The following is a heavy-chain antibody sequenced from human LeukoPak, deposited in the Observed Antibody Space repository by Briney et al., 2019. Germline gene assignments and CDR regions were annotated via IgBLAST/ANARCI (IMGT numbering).Heavy chain of an antibody. CDR1: GFTVSNHY. V-gene: IGHV3-66*01. Sequence: PGGSLRLSCSASGFTVSNHYMNWDRQAPGKGLEWVSVIHTDGSTYSSDSVKGRFTISRDNSKNTVYLEVISLTDEDTAVYYCAKDDAWLRFGEWSRGTLVTVSS. J-gene: IGHJ1*01. CDR2: IHTDGST. CDR3: AKDDAWLRFGE. D-gene: IGHD3-10*01.